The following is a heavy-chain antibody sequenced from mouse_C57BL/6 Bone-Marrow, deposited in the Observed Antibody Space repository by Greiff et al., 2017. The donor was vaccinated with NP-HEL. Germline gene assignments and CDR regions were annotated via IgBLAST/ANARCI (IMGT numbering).Heavy chain of an antibody. J-gene: IGHJ1*03. Sequence: EVQLQQSGTVLARPGASVKMSCKTSGYTFTSYWMHWVKQRPGQGLEWIGAIYPGNSDTSYNQKFTGKAKLTAVTSASTAYMELSSLTNEDSAVYYCTRPIGYYGSSWSDWYFDVWGTGTTVTVSS. V-gene: IGHV1-5*01. CDR2: IYPGNSDT. CDR3: TRPIGYYGSSWSDWYFDV. D-gene: IGHD1-1*01. CDR1: GYTFTSYW.